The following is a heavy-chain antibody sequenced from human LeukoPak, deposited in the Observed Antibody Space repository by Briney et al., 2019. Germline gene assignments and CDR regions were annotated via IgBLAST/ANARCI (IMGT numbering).Heavy chain of an antibody. CDR3: VRDLGGRSGH. J-gene: IGHJ4*02. Sequence: GGSLRLSCAASGFTFSSNWMHWVRQAPGKGLVWVSRINEDGSTTNYADSVKGRSTIFRDNAKNTLYLQMNSLRAEDTAVYYCVRDLGGRSGHGGQGTLVTVSS. CDR2: INEDGSTT. D-gene: IGHD1-26*01. V-gene: IGHV3-74*01. CDR1: GFTFSSNW.